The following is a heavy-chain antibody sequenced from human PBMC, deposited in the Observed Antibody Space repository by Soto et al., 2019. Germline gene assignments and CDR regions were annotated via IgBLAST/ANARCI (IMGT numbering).Heavy chain of an antibody. Sequence: SETLSLTCTVSGGFVNSDTHSWSWIRQTPGKRLEWIGFIYSGGSTKNPSLRSRVTMSVDTSKNQFSLKMTSVTAADTAMYFCTRAERFPRSWFDPWGQGTQVTVSS. D-gene: IGHD3-10*01. V-gene: IGHV4-61*01. J-gene: IGHJ5*02. CDR3: TRAERFPRSWFDP. CDR2: IYSGGST. CDR1: GGFVNSDTHS.